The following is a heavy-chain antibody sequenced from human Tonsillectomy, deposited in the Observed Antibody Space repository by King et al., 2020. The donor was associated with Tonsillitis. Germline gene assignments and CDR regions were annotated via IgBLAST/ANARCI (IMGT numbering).Heavy chain of an antibody. Sequence: VQLVESGGGLVKPGGSRRLSCAASGFTFSNAWMSWVRQAPGKGMEWVGRSKRKTDGGTTDYAAPVKGRFTISRDDSKNTLYLQMNSLKTEDTAVSYCTTDAIAVAPFYYWGQGTLVTVSS. D-gene: IGHD6-19*01. V-gene: IGHV3-15*01. CDR1: GFTFSNAW. CDR3: TTDAIAVAPFYY. CDR2: SKRKTDGGTT. J-gene: IGHJ4*02.